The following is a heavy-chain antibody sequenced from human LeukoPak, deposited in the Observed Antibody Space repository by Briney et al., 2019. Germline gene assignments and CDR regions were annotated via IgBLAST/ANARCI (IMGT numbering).Heavy chain of an antibody. CDR3: ARWGYYDFGGDL. D-gene: IGHD3-3*01. V-gene: IGHV4-61*02. CDR2: IYTSGST. Sequence: SQTLSLTCTVSGGSISSGSYYWSWIRQPAGKGLKWIGRIYTSGSTNYNPSLKSRVTISVDTSKNQFSLKLSSVTAADTAVYYCARWGYYDFGGDLWGQGTLVTVSS. CDR1: GGSISSGSYY. J-gene: IGHJ5*02.